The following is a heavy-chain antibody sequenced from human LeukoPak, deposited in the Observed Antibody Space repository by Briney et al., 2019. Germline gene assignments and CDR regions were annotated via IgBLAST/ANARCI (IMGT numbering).Heavy chain of an antibody. J-gene: IGHJ6*02. Sequence: ASVKVSCKTSGYTFIRYYIHSVRQAPGQGLEWMGIINTSGATTRYGQKFKGRVTATRDTSTSTVYMEMSSLNSEDTAVYYCARGLESSGWYGMDVWGQGTTIIVSS. V-gene: IGHV1-46*01. CDR2: INTSGATT. CDR1: GYTFIRYY. D-gene: IGHD6-19*01. CDR3: ARGLESSGWYGMDV.